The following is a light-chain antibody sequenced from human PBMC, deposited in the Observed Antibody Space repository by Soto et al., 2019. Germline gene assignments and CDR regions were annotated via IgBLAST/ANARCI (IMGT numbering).Light chain of an antibody. CDR3: QQRSKWPLT. CDR1: QSVSSN. CDR2: DAS. J-gene: IGKJ4*01. Sequence: ERVMTQSPATLSVSPGERATLSCRASQSVSSNLAWYQQKPGQAPRLLIYDASNRATGIPARFSGSGSGTDFTLTISSLEPEDFAVYYCQQRSKWPLTFGGGTKVDI. V-gene: IGKV3-11*01.